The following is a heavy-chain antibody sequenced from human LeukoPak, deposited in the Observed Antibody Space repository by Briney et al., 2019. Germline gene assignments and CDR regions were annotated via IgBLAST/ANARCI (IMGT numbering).Heavy chain of an antibody. D-gene: IGHD4-23*01. CDR3: VSVAQAAFDT. V-gene: IGHV3-30-3*01. Sequence: PGRSLRLSCAASGFTFSSYAMHWVRQAPGKGLEWVAVISYDGSNKYYADSVKGRFTISRDNSKNTLYLQMNSLRAEDTAVYYCVSVAQAAFDTWGQGTMVTVSS. CDR1: GFTFSSYA. CDR2: ISYDGSNK. J-gene: IGHJ3*02.